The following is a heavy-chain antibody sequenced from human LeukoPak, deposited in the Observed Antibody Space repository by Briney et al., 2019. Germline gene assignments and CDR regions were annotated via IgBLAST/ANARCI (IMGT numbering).Heavy chain of an antibody. V-gene: IGHV4-59*08. J-gene: IGHJ5*02. CDR2: IYYSGST. D-gene: IGHD3-10*01. Sequence: SETLSLTCTVSGGSISSYYWSWIRQPPRKGLEWIGYIYYSGSTNYNPSLKSRVTISVDTSKNQFSLKLSSVTAADTAVYYCARVMGGFGELSAWFDPWGQGTLVTVSS. CDR3: ARVMGGFGELSAWFDP. CDR1: GGSISSYY.